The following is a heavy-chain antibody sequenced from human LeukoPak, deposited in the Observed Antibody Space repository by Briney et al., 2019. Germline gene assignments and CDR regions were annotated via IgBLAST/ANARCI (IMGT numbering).Heavy chain of an antibody. D-gene: IGHD3-22*01. CDR2: ILYSGST. V-gene: IGHV4-39*01. CDR3: ASLPPYYYDSSGYYFDY. Sequence: SETLSLTCTVSGGSISSSSYYWGWIRQPPGKGLEWIGSILYSGSTYYNPSLKSPVTISADTSTNQFSLNLSSVTAADTAVYYCASLPPYYYDSSGYYFDYWGQGTLVTVSS. CDR1: GGSISSSSYY. J-gene: IGHJ4*02.